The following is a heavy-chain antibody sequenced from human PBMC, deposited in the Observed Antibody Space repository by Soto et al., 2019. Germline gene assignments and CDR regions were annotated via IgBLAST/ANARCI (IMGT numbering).Heavy chain of an antibody. CDR3: ARDPRNTMTTSALSD. D-gene: IGHD4-17*01. J-gene: IGHJ4*02. CDR1: GFTFSNFA. CDR2: ISYLDGTNK. V-gene: IGHV3-30*01. Sequence: QVQLVESGGGVVQPGKSLTLSCAGSGFTFSNFAIHWVRQAPGKGLEWVAVISYLDGTNKYYADSVKGRFTISRDNSKSTVYLQMNSLRPEDTAIYYCARDPRNTMTTSALSDWGQGTLVTVSS.